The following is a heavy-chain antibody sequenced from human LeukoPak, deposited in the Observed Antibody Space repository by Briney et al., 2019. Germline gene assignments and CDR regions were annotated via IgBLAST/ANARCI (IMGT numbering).Heavy chain of an antibody. D-gene: IGHD6-19*01. J-gene: IGHJ6*03. V-gene: IGHV3-20*04. CDR2: INWNGGST. Sequence: GGSLRLFCAASGFTFSSYGMSWVRQAPGKGLEWVSGINWNGGSTGYADSVKGRFTISRDNAKNSLYLQMNSLRAEDTALYYCARLGRETGYSSGWHYYYYYYMDVWGKGTTVTVSS. CDR3: ARLGRETGYSSGWHYYYYYYMDV. CDR1: GFTFSSYG.